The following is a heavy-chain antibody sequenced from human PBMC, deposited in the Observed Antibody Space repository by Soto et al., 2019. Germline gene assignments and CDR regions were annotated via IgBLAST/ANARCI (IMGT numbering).Heavy chain of an antibody. D-gene: IGHD4-17*01. J-gene: IGHJ4*02. Sequence: ESGGGVVQPGRSLRLSCAASGFTFSSYGMHWVRQAPGKGLEWVAVISYDGSNKYYADSVKGRFTISRDNSKNTLYLQMNSLRAEDTAVYYCAKESGVTTFSQQPQYYFDYWGQGTLVTVSS. CDR2: ISYDGSNK. CDR1: GFTFSSYG. V-gene: IGHV3-30*18. CDR3: AKESGVTTFSQQPQYYFDY.